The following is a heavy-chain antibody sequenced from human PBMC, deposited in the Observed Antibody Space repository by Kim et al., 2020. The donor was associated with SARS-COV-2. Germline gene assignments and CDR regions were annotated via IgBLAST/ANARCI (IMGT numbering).Heavy chain of an antibody. CDR2: ISSSSSYI. Sequence: GGSLRLSCAASGFTFSSYIMNGVRQAPWKGLEWVSSISSSSSYIYYPDSVKGRFTISRDNAKNSLYLQMNRVRAEDTAVYYCARDPYSSGGWGQGTLVTVSS. J-gene: IGHJ4*02. CDR3: ARDPYSSGG. D-gene: IGHD6-19*01. CDR1: GFTFSSYI. V-gene: IGHV3-21*01.